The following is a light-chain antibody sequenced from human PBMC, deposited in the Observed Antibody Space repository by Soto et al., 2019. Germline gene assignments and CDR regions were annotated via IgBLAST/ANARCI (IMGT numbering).Light chain of an antibody. CDR2: AAS. CDR3: QHLNSYPRMYT. J-gene: IGKJ2*01. Sequence: DIQLTQSPSFLSASVGDRVIITCRASQGISRYVAWYQQKPGKAPKLLIYAASTLQRGVPSRFSGSGSGTEFTLTVSSLQPEDFATYYCQHLNSYPRMYTFGQGTKLEIK. CDR1: QGISRY. V-gene: IGKV1-9*01.